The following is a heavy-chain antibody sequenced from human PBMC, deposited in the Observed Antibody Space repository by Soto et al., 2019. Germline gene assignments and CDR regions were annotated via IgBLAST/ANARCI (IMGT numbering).Heavy chain of an antibody. Sequence: GGSLRLSCAASGFTFSSYGMHWVRQAPGKGLEWVAVLWSDGTDKYYADSVQGRFTISRDNSQNTLYLQMNSLRAEDTAVYYCARVPVAQYCSGDSCYAPFDFWGQGILVTVSS. CDR1: GFTFSSYG. J-gene: IGHJ4*02. D-gene: IGHD2-15*01. CDR2: LWSDGTDK. V-gene: IGHV3-33*01. CDR3: ARVPVAQYCSGDSCYAPFDF.